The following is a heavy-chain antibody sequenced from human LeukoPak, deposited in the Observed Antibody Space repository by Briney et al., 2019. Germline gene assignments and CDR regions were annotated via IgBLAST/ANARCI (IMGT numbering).Heavy chain of an antibody. CDR1: GGTFSSYA. D-gene: IGHD3-22*01. CDR2: IIPIFGTA. CDR3: ARDGASGYYANDFDY. J-gene: IGHJ4*02. V-gene: IGHV1-69*13. Sequence: GASVKVSCKASGGTFSSYAISWVRQAPGQGREWMGGIIPIFGTANDAQKFQGRVTITADESTSTAYMELSSLRSEDTAVYYCARDGASGYYANDFDYWGQGNLLTVSS.